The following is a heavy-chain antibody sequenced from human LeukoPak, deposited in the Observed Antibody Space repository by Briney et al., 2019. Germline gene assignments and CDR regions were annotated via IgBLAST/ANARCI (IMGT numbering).Heavy chain of an antibody. Sequence: DPSETLSLTCAVYGGSFSGYYWSWIRQPPGKGLEWIGEINHSGSTNYNPSLKSRVTISVDTSKNQFSLKLSSVTAADTAVYYCARGLVSSSGWFDPRGQGTLVTVSS. CDR3: ARGLVSSSGWFDP. V-gene: IGHV4-34*01. CDR1: GGSFSGYY. D-gene: IGHD6-13*01. J-gene: IGHJ5*02. CDR2: INHSGST.